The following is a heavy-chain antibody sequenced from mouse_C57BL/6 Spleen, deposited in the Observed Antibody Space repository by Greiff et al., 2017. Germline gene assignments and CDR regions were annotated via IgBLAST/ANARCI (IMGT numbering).Heavy chain of an antibody. D-gene: IGHD2-4*01. Sequence: QVQLQQPGAELVKPGASVKLSCKASGYTFTSYWMHWVKQRPGQGLEWIGMIHPNSGSTNYNETFKSKATLTVDKSSSTAYMQLSSLTSEDSAVYYCARRDDYDGGYYFDYWGQGTTLTVSS. CDR3: ARRDDYDGGYYFDY. CDR1: GYTFTSYW. V-gene: IGHV1-64*01. CDR2: IHPNSGST. J-gene: IGHJ2*01.